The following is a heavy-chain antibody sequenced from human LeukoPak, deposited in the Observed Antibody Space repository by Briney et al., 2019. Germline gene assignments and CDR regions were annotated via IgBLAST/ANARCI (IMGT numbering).Heavy chain of an antibody. Sequence: SVKVSCKASGATFSTYAISWVRQAPGQGLEWMGGIIPTFYTANYAQKFQGRVTVTTDESTNTAYMELSSLRSEDTAVYYCASDLGYCSRTSCYFDYWGQGTLVTVSS. D-gene: IGHD2-2*01. J-gene: IGHJ4*03. V-gene: IGHV1-69*05. CDR3: ASDLGYCSRTSCYFDY. CDR1: GATFSTYA. CDR2: IIPTFYTA.